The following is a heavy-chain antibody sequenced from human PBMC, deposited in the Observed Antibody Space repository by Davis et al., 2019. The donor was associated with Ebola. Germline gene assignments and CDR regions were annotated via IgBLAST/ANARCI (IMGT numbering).Heavy chain of an antibody. CDR3: ARDKGNDFWSGYEDP. D-gene: IGHD3-3*01. Sequence: GESLKISCAASGFTFSSYAMSWVRQAPGKGLEWVGRTRNKANSYTTEYAASVKGRFTISRDDSKNSLYLQMNSLKTEDTAVYYCARDKGNDFWSGYEDPWGQGTLVTVSS. V-gene: IGHV3-72*01. J-gene: IGHJ5*02. CDR2: TRNKANSYTT. CDR1: GFTFSSYA.